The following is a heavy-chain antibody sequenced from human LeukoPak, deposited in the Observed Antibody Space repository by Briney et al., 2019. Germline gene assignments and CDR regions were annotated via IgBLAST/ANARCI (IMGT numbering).Heavy chain of an antibody. J-gene: IGHJ4*02. CDR3: ARKYSGSYSTFDY. D-gene: IGHD1-26*01. CDR2: IYYSGST. Sequence: PSETLSLTCTVSGGSISSSSYYWGWIRQPPGQGLEWIGSIYYSGSTYYNPSLKSRVTISVDTSKNQFSLKLSSVTAADTAVYYCARKYSGSYSTFDYWGQGTLVTVSS. CDR1: GGSISSSSYY. V-gene: IGHV4-39*01.